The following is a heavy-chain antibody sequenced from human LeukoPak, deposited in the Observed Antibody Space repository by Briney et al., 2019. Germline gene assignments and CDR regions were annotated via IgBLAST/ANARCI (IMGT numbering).Heavy chain of an antibody. CDR3: ARCKLWRSLNMDV. V-gene: IGHV4-34*01. CDR1: GGSFSGYY. Sequence: PSETLSLTCAVYGGSFSGYYWSWIRQPPGKGLEWIGEINHSGSTNYNPSLKSRVTISVDTSKNQFSLKLSSVTAADTAVYYCARCKLWRSLNMDVWDQGTTVTVSS. D-gene: IGHD3-10*01. CDR2: INHSGST. J-gene: IGHJ6*02.